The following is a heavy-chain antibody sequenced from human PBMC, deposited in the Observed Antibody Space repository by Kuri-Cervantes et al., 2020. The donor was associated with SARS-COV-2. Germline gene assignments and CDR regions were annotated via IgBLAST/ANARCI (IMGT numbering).Heavy chain of an antibody. Sequence: SGPALVKATQILTVTCNFSGISLSTSGVGVGWIRQPPGKALEWLALIYWNDDKRYSPSLKSRLTITKDTSKNQVVLTMTNMDPVDTATYYCASIAARRVSYCYYGMDVWGQGTTVTVSS. J-gene: IGHJ6*02. V-gene: IGHV2-5*01. D-gene: IGHD6-6*01. CDR2: IYWNDDK. CDR1: GISLSTSGVG. CDR3: ASIAARRVSYCYYGMDV.